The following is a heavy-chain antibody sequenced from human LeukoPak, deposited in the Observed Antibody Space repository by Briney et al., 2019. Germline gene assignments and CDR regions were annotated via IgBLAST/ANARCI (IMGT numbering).Heavy chain of an antibody. Sequence: PGGSPRLSCAASGFPFNTYWMHWVRQAPGKGLEWVSRINNDGSGTNYADSVKGRFTISRDNAKNTLYLQMNSLRAEDTAVYYCTRDQDDDAAGATLDYWGQGTLVTVSS. D-gene: IGHD1-26*01. V-gene: IGHV3-74*01. CDR2: INNDGSGT. CDR3: TRDQDDDAAGATLDY. J-gene: IGHJ4*02. CDR1: GFPFNTYW.